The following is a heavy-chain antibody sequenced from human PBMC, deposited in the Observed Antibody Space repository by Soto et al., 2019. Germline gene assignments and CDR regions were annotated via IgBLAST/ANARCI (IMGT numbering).Heavy chain of an antibody. CDR3: ARDALVYDILTGYYFYGMDV. Sequence: SETLSLTCTVSGGSISSYYWSWIRQPPGKGLEWIGYIYYSGSTNYNPSLKSRVTISVDTSKNQFSLKLSSVTAADTAVYYCARDALVYDILTGYYFYGMDVWGQGTTVTVSS. V-gene: IGHV4-59*01. CDR2: IYYSGST. J-gene: IGHJ6*02. D-gene: IGHD3-9*01. CDR1: GGSISSYY.